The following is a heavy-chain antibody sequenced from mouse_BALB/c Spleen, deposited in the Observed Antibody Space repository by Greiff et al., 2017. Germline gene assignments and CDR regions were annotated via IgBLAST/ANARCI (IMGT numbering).Heavy chain of an antibody. J-gene: IGHJ4*01. CDR3: ALRTGYAMDY. CDR2: IDPENGNT. CDR1: GFNIKDYY. D-gene: IGHD4-1*01. Sequence: VQLQQSGAELVRPGALVKLSCKASGFNIKDYYMHWVKQRPEQGLEWIGWIDPENGNTIYDPKFQGKASITADTSSNTAHLQLSSLTSEDTAVYYCALRTGYAMDYWGQGTSVTVSS. V-gene: IGHV14-1*02.